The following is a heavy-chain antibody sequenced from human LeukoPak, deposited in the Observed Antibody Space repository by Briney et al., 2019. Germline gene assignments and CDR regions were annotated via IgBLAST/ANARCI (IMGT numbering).Heavy chain of an antibody. V-gene: IGHV4-4*02. CDR2: IYHSGST. CDR1: GVSISSSNW. CDR3: ARVSSGATTVDY. J-gene: IGHJ4*02. D-gene: IGHD1-26*01. Sequence: SETLSLTCAVSGVSISSSNWWSWVRQPPGKGLEWIGEIYHSGSTNYNPSLKSRVTILVDKSKNQFSLKLSSVTAADTAVYYCARVSSGATTVDYWGQGTLVTVSS.